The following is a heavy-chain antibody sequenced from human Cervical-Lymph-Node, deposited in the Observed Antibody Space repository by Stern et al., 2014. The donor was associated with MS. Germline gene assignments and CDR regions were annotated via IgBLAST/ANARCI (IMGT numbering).Heavy chain of an antibody. Sequence: VQLVQSGAEVKKPGESLKISCKSSGFAFTIYSIGWVRQIPGKVLEWMVIINPGNADTKYRPNLQGQVNISTANSISTAYLQWSSLKASDTAMYYCARQTARGDDAFDIWGQGTMVTV. CDR1: GFAFTIYS. CDR3: ARQTARGDDAFDI. D-gene: IGHD3-10*01. V-gene: IGHV5-51*01. CDR2: INPGNADT. J-gene: IGHJ3*02.